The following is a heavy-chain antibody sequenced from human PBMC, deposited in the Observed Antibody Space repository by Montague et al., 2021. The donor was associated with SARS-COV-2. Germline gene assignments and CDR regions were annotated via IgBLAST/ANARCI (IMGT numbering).Heavy chain of an antibody. CDR2: VYYSRSS. CDR1: GDSVSHDF. V-gene: IGHV4-59*02. D-gene: IGHD1-26*01. J-gene: IGHJ4*02. Sequence: SETLSPTRTVSGDSVSHDFWTWIRQPPGKGLEWIGYVYYSRSSSYNPSLRCRVSIAVDTSKNQFSLRLSTVTAADTAIYYCVRDPAPSGSGTFYDYWGQGTLVAVSS. CDR3: VRDPAPSGSGTFYDY.